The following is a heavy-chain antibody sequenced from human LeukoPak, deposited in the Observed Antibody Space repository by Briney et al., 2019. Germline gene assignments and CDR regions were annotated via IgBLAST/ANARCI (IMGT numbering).Heavy chain of an antibody. CDR3: ARPYSSGTSAFDY. Sequence: PGGSLRLSCAASGFTFSSYSMNWVRQAPGKGLEWVSSISSSSSYIYYADSVKGRFTISRDNAKNSLYLRMNSLRAEDTAVYYCARPYSSGTSAFDYWGQGTLVTVSS. CDR2: ISSSSSYI. CDR1: GFTFSSYS. D-gene: IGHD6-19*01. J-gene: IGHJ4*02. V-gene: IGHV3-21*01.